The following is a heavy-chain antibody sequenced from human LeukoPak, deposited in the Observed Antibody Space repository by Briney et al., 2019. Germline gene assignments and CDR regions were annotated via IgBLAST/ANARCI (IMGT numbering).Heavy chain of an antibody. CDR2: MNPNSGNT. CDR3: ARTATVTTHWYFDL. Sequence: ASVKVSCKASGYTFTSYDINWVRQAPGQGLEWMGWMNPNSGNTGYAQKFQGRVTMTRNTSISTAYMELSSLRSEDTAVYYCARTATVTTHWYFDLWGRGTLVTVSS. CDR1: GYTFTSYD. J-gene: IGHJ2*01. D-gene: IGHD4-11*01. V-gene: IGHV1-8*01.